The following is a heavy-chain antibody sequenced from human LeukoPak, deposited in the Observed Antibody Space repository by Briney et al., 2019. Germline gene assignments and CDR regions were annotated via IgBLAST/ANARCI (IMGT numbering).Heavy chain of an antibody. V-gene: IGHV3-21*01. CDR3: ARVPTSSPRTSYMDV. J-gene: IGHJ6*03. CDR1: GFTLSSYS. D-gene: IGHD5-12*01. CDR2: ISSSSSYI. Sequence: PGGSLRLSCAASGFTLSSYSMNWVRQAPGKGLEWVSSISSSSSYIYYADSVKGRFTISRDNAKNSLYLQMNSLRAEDTAVYYCARVPTSSPRTSYMDVWGKGTTVTVSS.